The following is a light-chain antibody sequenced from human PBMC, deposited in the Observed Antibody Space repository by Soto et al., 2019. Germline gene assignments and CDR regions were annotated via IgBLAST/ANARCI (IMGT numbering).Light chain of an antibody. CDR3: QQYSSWPT. J-gene: IGKJ4*01. CDR2: GAS. Sequence: EKVMTQSPATLSVSPGERATLSCRASQSVNSNLAWYQQKPGQPPRLLISGASTRATGIPARFSGSGSWTEFTLTISSLQSEDFAVYYCQQYSSWPTFGGGTKVEVK. CDR1: QSVNSN. V-gene: IGKV3-15*01.